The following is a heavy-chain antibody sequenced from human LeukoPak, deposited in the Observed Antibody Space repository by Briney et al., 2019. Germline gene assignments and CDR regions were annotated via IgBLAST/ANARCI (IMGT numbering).Heavy chain of an antibody. J-gene: IGHJ6*03. V-gene: IGHV4-61*02. CDR3: ATRLAAAGPDYYYYYYMDV. CDR1: GGSISSGSYY. Sequence: SETLSLTCTVSGGSISSGSYYWSWIRQPAGKGLEWIGRIYTSGSTNYNPSLKSRVTISVDTSKNQFSLKLSSVTAADTAVYYCATRLAAAGPDYYYYYYMDVWGKGTTVTVSS. CDR2: IYTSGST. D-gene: IGHD6-13*01.